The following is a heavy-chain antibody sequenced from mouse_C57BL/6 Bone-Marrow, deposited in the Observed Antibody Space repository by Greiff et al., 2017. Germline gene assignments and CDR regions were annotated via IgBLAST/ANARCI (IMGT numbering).Heavy chain of an antibody. CDR1: GYTFTSYW. V-gene: IGHV1-50*01. CDR2: IDPADSYT. J-gene: IGHJ3*01. Sequence: QVQLQQPGAELVKPGASVKLSCKASGYTFTSYWMQWVKQRPGQGLEWIGEIDPADSYTNYNQKFKGKATLTVDTSSSTAYMQLSSLTSEDSAVYYCASSGGFAYWGQGTLVTVSA. CDR3: ASSGGFAY.